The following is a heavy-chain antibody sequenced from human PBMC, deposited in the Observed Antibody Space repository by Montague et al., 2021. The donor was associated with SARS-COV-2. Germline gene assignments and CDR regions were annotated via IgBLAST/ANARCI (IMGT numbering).Heavy chain of an antibody. D-gene: IGHD5-24*01. J-gene: IGHJ4*02. CDR2: KHYSGIT. CDR1: GDSISSSSYY. Sequence: SETLSLTCTVSGDSISSSSYYWGWIRQPPGQGLEWIVNKHYSGITYNNPSLKNRVTMSVATSKNQFSLKLSPVTAADTAVYYCVRDGYTHVDYWGQGTLVTVSS. CDR3: VRDGYTHVDY. V-gene: IGHV4-39*02.